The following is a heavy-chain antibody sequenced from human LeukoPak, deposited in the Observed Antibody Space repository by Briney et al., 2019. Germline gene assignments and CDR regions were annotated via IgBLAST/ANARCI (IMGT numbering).Heavy chain of an antibody. Sequence: GGSLRLSCAASRFTFSIFAMNWVRQAPGKGLEWLSYISSSSSTIYYADSVKGRFTISRGNSKNTLYPQMNSLRAEDTAVYYCARGSYGGDCYNWGQGTLVTVSS. CDR3: ARGSYGGDCYN. J-gene: IGHJ4*02. CDR2: ISSSSSTI. V-gene: IGHV3-48*01. D-gene: IGHD2-21*02. CDR1: RFTFSIFA.